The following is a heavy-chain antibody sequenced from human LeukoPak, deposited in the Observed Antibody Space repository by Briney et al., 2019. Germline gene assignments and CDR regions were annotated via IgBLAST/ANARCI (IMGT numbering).Heavy chain of an antibody. CDR1: GDSVSNNNAA. Sequence: SQTLSLTCAISGDSVSNNNAAWNWIRQSPSRGLEWLGRTYYRSKWYNDYAVSVKSRITSNPDTSTTQFSLQLNSVTPEDTAVYYCARASDSFKATERFDYWGQGTLVTVSS. CDR3: ARASDSFKATERFDY. D-gene: IGHD5-18*01. V-gene: IGHV6-1*01. J-gene: IGHJ4*02. CDR2: TYYRSKWYN.